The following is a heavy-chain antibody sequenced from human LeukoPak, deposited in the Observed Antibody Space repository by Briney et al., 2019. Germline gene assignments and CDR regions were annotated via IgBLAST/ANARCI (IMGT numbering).Heavy chain of an antibody. D-gene: IGHD6-13*01. CDR1: GYTFTSYG. J-gene: IGHJ3*02. CDR3: ACSTLSSTPSSSSWYLRVEAFDI. CDR2: ISAYNGNT. Sequence: GASVKVSCKASGYTFTSYGISWVRQAPGQGLEWMGWISAYNGNTNYAQKLQGRVTMTTDASTSTAYMELRSLRSDDTAVYYCACSTLSSTPSSSSWYLRVEAFDIWGQGTMVTVSS. V-gene: IGHV1-18*01.